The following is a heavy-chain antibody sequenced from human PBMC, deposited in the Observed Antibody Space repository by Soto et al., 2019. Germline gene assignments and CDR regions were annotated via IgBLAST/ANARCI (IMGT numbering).Heavy chain of an antibody. CDR1: GGTFSSYA. Sequence: SVKVSCKASGGTFSSYAIDWVRQAPGQGLEWMGGITPIFGTANYAQKFRGRITITADESTSTAYMELRSLRSEDTAVYYCARGVHYDSSGYYYFYWGQGTLVTVSS. D-gene: IGHD3-22*01. V-gene: IGHV1-69*13. J-gene: IGHJ4*02. CDR3: ARGVHYDSSGYYYFY. CDR2: ITPIFGTA.